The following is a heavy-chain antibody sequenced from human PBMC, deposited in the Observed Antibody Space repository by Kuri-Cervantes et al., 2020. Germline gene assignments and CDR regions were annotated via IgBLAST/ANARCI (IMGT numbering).Heavy chain of an antibody. V-gene: IGHV4-61*08. CDR1: GGSISSGGYY. CDR3: ARGITMVRGRPPRFDD. J-gene: IGHJ4*02. D-gene: IGHD3-10*01. CDR2: IYYRGST. Sequence: SQTLSLTCAVSGGSISSGGYYWSGIRQPPGKGLGWFGYIYYRGSTNYNPSLKSRVTISVETSKNLFSLKLCSVTAADTAVYCCARGITMVRGRPPRFDDWDKGTLVTISS.